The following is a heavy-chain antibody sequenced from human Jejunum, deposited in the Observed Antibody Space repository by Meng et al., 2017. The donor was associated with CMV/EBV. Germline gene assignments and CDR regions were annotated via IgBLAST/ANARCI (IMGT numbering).Heavy chain of an antibody. CDR1: GFTFSTDW. V-gene: IGHV3-7*01. CDR2: INPDGSAK. D-gene: IGHD6-6*01. Sequence: LKMSCAASGFTFSTDWMNWVRQAPGKGLGWVANINPDGSAKYYVDSVKGRFTISRDNAMNSLYLQMNSLRAEDTAVYYRARSSSRWGQGTLFTVSS. CDR3: ARSSSR. J-gene: IGHJ4*02.